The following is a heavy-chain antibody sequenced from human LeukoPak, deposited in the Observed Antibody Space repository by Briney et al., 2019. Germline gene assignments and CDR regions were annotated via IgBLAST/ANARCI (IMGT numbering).Heavy chain of an antibody. CDR2: IYTSGST. J-gene: IGHJ4*02. D-gene: IGHD3-10*01. V-gene: IGHV4-4*07. CDR1: GGSISSYY. Sequence: SETLSLTCTVSGGSISSYYWSWIRQPAGKGLEWIGRIYTSGSTNYNPSLKSRVTMSVDTSKNQFSLKLSSVTAADTAVYYCARLPAITMVRGVGEGYLDYWGQGTLVTVSS. CDR3: ARLPAITMVRGVGEGYLDY.